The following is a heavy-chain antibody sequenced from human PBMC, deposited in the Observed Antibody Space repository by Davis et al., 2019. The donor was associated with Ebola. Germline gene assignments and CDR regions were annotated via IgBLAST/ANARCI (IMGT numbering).Heavy chain of an antibody. Sequence: SETLSLTCTVSGGSVSSDTFYWSWIRQPPGKGLEWIGYIYHSGSTHYNPSLKSRVTISVDTSKNQFSLKLSSVTAADTAVYYCARDSDGMDVWGQGTTVTVSS. J-gene: IGHJ6*02. CDR3: ARDSDGMDV. CDR1: GGSVSSDTFY. CDR2: IYHSGST. V-gene: IGHV4-61*01.